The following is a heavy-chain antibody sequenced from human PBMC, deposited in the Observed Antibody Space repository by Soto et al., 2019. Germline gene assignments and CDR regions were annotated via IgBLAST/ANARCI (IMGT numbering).Heavy chain of an antibody. CDR3: VMVDNYVTPTPHDV. J-gene: IGHJ6*02. Sequence: QVQLVQSGDEVKKPGASVKVSCKASGYIFVNYGIAWVRQAPRQGLEWMGWISTYTGNTHSASKVQGRHTMTTDTSTSTAYMDMGSMTSDDTAVYYCVMVDNYVTPTPHDVWGQGTTVTVSS. V-gene: IGHV1-18*01. CDR2: ISTYTGNT. CDR1: GYIFVNYG. D-gene: IGHD3-16*01.